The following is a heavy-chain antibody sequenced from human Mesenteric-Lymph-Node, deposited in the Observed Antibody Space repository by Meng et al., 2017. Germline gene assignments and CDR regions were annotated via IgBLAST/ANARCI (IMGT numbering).Heavy chain of an antibody. CDR1: GFTFSSCW. V-gene: IGHV3-74*01. Sequence: GESLKISCAASGFTFSSCWMHWVRQAPGKGLVWVSHINSDGSGTSYAASVKGRFAISRDNAKNSLYLQMNSLRAEDTAVYYCARGRNAAEFDYWGQGTLVTVSS. J-gene: IGHJ4*02. CDR3: ARGRNAAEFDY. D-gene: IGHD6-13*01. CDR2: INSDGSGT.